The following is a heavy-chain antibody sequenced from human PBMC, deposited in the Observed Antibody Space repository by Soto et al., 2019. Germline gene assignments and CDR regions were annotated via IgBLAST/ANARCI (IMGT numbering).Heavy chain of an antibody. CDR3: TRDIGGKGAY. CDR1: GFTFISYW. D-gene: IGHD3-10*01. CDR2: IDEYGSTI. V-gene: IGHV3-74*01. J-gene: IGHJ4*02. Sequence: HPWGSLRLSCAASGFTFISYWIHCFRQVPVKWLLWVSRIDEYGSTINYADSVRGRFTISRDNARNTLYLEMNSLRAEDTALYYCTRDIGGKGAYWGPGTLVTVSS.